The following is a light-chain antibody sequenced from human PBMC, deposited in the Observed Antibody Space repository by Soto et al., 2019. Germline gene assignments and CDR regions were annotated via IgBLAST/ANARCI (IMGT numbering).Light chain of an antibody. Sequence: EIVMTQSPATLSVSPGERATISCRASQVVSSNLAWYQQKVGQAPRLLIYGASTRATGIPARFSGSGFGTEFTLTISSLQSEDFAVYYCQQYDSWPRTFGGGTKVEIK. J-gene: IGKJ4*01. CDR1: QVVSSN. CDR2: GAS. CDR3: QQYDSWPRT. V-gene: IGKV3-15*01.